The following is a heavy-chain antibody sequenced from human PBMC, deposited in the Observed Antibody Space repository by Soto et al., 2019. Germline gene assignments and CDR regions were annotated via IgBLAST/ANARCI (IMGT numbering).Heavy chain of an antibody. J-gene: IGHJ6*02. V-gene: IGHV3-30*18. CDR1: GFTFSGYG. D-gene: IGHD6-6*01. Sequence: PGGSLRLSCAGSGFTFSGYGMHWVRQAPGKGLEWVAVISYDGSNKYYADSVKGRFTISRDNSKNTLYLEMNSLRAEDAAVFYCAKGRSSPPYYYYYDMDVWGQGTTVTVSS. CDR2: ISYDGSNK. CDR3: AKGRSSPPYYYYYDMDV.